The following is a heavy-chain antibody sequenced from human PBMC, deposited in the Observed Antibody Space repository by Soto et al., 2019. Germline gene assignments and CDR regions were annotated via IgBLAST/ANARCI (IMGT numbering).Heavy chain of an antibody. J-gene: IGHJ6*03. Sequence: ASVKVSCKASGYTFTSYGISWVRQAPGQGLEWMGWISAYNGNTNYAQKLQGRVTMTTDTSTSTAYMELRSLRSDDTAVYYCARANTSYYYYYYMDVWGKGTTVTVSS. V-gene: IGHV1-18*01. CDR2: ISAYNGNT. CDR3: ARANTSYYYYYYMDV. D-gene: IGHD5-18*01. CDR1: GYTFTSYG.